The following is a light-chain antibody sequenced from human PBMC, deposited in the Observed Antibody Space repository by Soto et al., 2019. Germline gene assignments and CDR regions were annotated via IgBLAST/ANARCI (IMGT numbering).Light chain of an antibody. V-gene: IGLV1-44*01. CDR2: RSD. CDR3: AAWDDSRYGVV. Sequence: QSVLTQSPSASGTPGQRVIIACSGSSSNIGSNHVNWYRHLPGAAPKLLIFRSDQRPSGFPDRFSGSKSVTTASLAISGLQSGDEADYYCAAWDDSRYGVVFGGGTKLTVL. J-gene: IGLJ2*01. CDR1: SSNIGSNH.